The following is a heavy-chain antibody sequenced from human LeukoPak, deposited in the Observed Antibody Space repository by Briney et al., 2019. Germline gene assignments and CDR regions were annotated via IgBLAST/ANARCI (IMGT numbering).Heavy chain of an antibody. D-gene: IGHD5-12*01. Sequence: GASVKVSCKASGYSFTGYYMHWVRQAPGQGLEWMGWINPNSGDTKYAQKFQGRVTMTRDTSISTAYMELSSLTSDDTAVYHCERDHSRYHFDYWGQGTLVTVSS. CDR1: GYSFTGYY. J-gene: IGHJ4*02. V-gene: IGHV1-2*02. CDR3: ERDHSRYHFDY. CDR2: INPNSGDT.